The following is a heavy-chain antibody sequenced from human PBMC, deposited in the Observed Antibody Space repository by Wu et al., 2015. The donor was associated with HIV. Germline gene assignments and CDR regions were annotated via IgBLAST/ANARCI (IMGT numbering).Heavy chain of an antibody. CDR3: ARGVYASGSYYGDSRYYFDY. CDR2: MNPNSANT. Sequence: QVQLVQSGAEVKKPGASVKVSCKASGYPFTIYDINWVRQAPGQGLEWMGWMNPNSANTAYAQKFQGRVTMTGNTSISTAYMELSSLRSEDTAVYYCARGVYASGSYYGDSRYYFDYWGQGSLVTVPS. V-gene: IGHV1-8*01. CDR1: GYPFTIYD. D-gene: IGHD3-10*01. J-gene: IGHJ4*02.